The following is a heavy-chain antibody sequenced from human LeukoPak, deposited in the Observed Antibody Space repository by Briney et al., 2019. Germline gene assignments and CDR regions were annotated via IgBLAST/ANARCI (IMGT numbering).Heavy chain of an antibody. D-gene: IGHD3-3*02. CDR2: IYHSGST. J-gene: IGHJ5*02. CDR3: ARAPGAKGHLWFS. V-gene: IGHV4-38-2*02. CDR1: GYSISSGYY. Sequence: SETLSLTCTVSGYSISSGYYWGWIRQPPGKGLEWIGSIYHSGSTYYNPSLKSRVTTSVDTSKNQFSLKLSSVTAADTAVYYCARAPGAKGHLWFSWGQGTLVTVSS.